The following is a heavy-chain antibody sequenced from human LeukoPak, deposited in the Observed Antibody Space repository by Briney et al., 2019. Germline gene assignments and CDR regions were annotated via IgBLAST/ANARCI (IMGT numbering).Heavy chain of an antibody. Sequence: GASVKVSCKASGGTFSSYAISWLRQAPGQGLEWMGGIIPIFGTANYAQKFQGRVTITTDESTSTAYMELSSLRSEDTAVYYCASLKEGWFGESLHQYNWFDPWGQGTLSPSPQ. V-gene: IGHV1-69*05. CDR1: GGTFSSYA. CDR3: ASLKEGWFGESLHQYNWFDP. CDR2: IIPIFGTA. J-gene: IGHJ5*02. D-gene: IGHD3-10*01.